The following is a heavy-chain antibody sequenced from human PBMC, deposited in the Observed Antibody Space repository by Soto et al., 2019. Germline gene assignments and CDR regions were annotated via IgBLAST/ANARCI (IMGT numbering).Heavy chain of an antibody. D-gene: IGHD3-10*01. J-gene: IGHJ5*02. CDR2: INTYNGNT. Sequence: QVQLVQSGAEVKKPGASVKVSCKASGYTFTNYGISWVRQAPGQGLEWMGWINTYNGNTNHAQKLQGRVTMTTDTSTCTADMELRSLRSDDTAVYYCARGVGSGTYYNQYNWFDPWGQGTLVTVSS. V-gene: IGHV1-18*01. CDR1: GYTFTNYG. CDR3: ARGVGSGTYYNQYNWFDP.